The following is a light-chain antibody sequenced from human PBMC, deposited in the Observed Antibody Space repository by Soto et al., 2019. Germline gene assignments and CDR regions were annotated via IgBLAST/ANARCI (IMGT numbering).Light chain of an antibody. CDR1: SSDVGGYNY. V-gene: IGLV2-14*01. J-gene: IGLJ1*01. CDR3: SSYTSSSTLV. Sequence: QSALTQPASVSGSPGQSITISCTGTSSDVGGYNYVSWYQQHPGKAPKLRIYDVSNRPSGVSNRFSGSKSGNTASLTISGLQSEGEADYYCSSYTSSSTLVFGTGTKLTVL. CDR2: DVS.